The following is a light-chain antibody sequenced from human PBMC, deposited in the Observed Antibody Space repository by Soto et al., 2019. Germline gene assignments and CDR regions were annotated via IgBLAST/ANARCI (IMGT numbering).Light chain of an antibody. CDR3: CSYAGTFYV. J-gene: IGLJ1*01. CDR2: DVS. V-gene: IGLV2-11*01. Sequence: QSVLTQPRSVSGSPGQSVTISCTGTSSDFGGYNYVSWYQHHPGKAPKLMIYDVSERPSGVPDRFSGSKSGNTASLTISGLQAEDEPDYYCCSYAGTFYVFGTGTKGNVL. CDR1: SSDFGGYNY.